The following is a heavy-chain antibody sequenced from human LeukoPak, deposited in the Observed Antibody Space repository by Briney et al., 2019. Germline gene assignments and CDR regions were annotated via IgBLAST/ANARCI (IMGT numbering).Heavy chain of an antibody. V-gene: IGHV1-18*04. CDR2: ISAYNGNT. D-gene: IGHD6-19*01. CDR1: GYTFTSYY. J-gene: IGHJ6*03. Sequence: GASVKVSCKASGYTFTSYYMHWVRQAPRQGLEWMGWISAYNGNTNYAQKLQGRVTMTTDTSTSTAYMELRSLRSDDTAVYYCARDLGYSSGWYPHVGYYYYYMDVWGKGTTVTVSS. CDR3: ARDLGYSSGWYPHVGYYYYYMDV.